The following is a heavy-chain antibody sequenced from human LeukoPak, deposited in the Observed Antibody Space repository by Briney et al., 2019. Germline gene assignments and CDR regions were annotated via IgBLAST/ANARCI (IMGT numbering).Heavy chain of an antibody. V-gene: IGHV3-23*01. CDR2: MSVGTDST. CDR3: AKSRDSRALFDY. Sequence: PGRTLRLSGATSRFTLNNAWKSWIHQTPRSYQEWVSMSVGTDSTYYADSVKGRLTITRDNSKNTLYLEMNSLGAEDTAVYYCAKSRDSRALFDYWGQGTLVTVSS. CDR1: RFTLNNAW. D-gene: IGHD3-22*01. J-gene: IGHJ4*02.